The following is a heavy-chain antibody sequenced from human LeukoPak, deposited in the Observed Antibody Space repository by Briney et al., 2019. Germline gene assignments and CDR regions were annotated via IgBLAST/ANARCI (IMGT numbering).Heavy chain of an antibody. CDR1: GGSISISSSSYY. CDR2: IYYGGST. V-gene: IGHV4-39*01. CDR3: ARRGLEISAT. Sequence: SETLSLTCTASGGSISISSSSYYWVWIRQPPGKGLGWIGSIYYGGSTYYNPSLKSRVSVSVDTSKNQFSLQLTSVTAADTAAYYCARRGLEISATWGQGTLVTVSS. D-gene: IGHD5-24*01. J-gene: IGHJ5*02.